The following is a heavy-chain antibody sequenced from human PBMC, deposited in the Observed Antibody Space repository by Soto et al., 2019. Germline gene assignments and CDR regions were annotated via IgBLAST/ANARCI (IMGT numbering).Heavy chain of an antibody. CDR1: GGSISSYY. CDR3: ARDRGVQPWPYYYYGMDV. V-gene: IGHV4-59*01. CDR2: IYYSGST. J-gene: IGHJ6*02. D-gene: IGHD5-18*01. Sequence: PSETLSLTCTVSGGSISSYYWSWIRQPPGKGLEWIGYIYYSGSTNYNPSLKSRVTISVDTSKNQFSLKLSSVTAADTAVYYCARDRGVQPWPYYYYGMDVWGQGTTVTVSS.